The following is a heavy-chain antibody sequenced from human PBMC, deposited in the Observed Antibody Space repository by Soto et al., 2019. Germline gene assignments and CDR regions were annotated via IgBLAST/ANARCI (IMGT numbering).Heavy chain of an antibody. Sequence: GGSLRLSCAASGFTFSSYSMNWVRQAPGKGLEWVSSISSSSYIYYADSVKGRFTISRDNAKNSLYLQMNSLRAEDTAVYYCARDGSYGSYYFDYWGQGTLVTVSS. V-gene: IGHV3-21*01. D-gene: IGHD1-26*01. CDR2: ISSSSYI. J-gene: IGHJ4*02. CDR3: ARDGSYGSYYFDY. CDR1: GFTFSSYS.